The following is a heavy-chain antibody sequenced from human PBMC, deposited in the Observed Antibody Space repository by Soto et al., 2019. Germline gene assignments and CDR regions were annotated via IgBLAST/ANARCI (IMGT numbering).Heavy chain of an antibody. Sequence: ASVKVSCKTSGYTFTSYYIHWVRQAPGQGLEWMGIINPGGGSTSYAQKFQGRVTMTRDTSTCTLYMELSSLRFEDTAVYYCARVVGDYGDYLNTIYYWGQGTLVTVSS. V-gene: IGHV1-46*03. D-gene: IGHD4-17*01. CDR3: ARVVGDYGDYLNTIYY. J-gene: IGHJ4*02. CDR2: INPGGGST. CDR1: GYTFTSYY.